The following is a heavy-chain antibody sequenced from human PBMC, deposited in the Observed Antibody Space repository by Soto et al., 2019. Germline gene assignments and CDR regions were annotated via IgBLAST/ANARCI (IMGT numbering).Heavy chain of an antibody. D-gene: IGHD6-19*01. J-gene: IGHJ4*02. CDR3: ASIDFSSGWPYFDY. V-gene: IGHV4-38-2*01. CDR2: IYHSGST. CDR1: GYSISSGYY. Sequence: SETLSLTCAVSGYSISSGYYWGWIRQPPGKGLGWIGSIYHSGSTYYNPSLKSRVTISVDTSKNQFSLKLSSVTAADTAVYYCASIDFSSGWPYFDYWGQGTLVTVSS.